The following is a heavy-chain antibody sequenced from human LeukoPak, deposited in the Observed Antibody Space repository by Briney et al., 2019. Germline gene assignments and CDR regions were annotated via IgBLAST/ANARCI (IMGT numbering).Heavy chain of an antibody. J-gene: IGHJ4*02. V-gene: IGHV3-48*04. CDR1: GFTFSSYS. D-gene: IGHD1-26*01. CDR2: ISSSSSTI. CDR3: ATLVVGATGRFDY. Sequence: GGSLRLSCAASGFTFSSYSMNWVRQAPGKGLEWVSYISSSSSTIYYADSVKGRFTISRDNAKNSLYLQMNSLRAEDTAVYYCATLVVGATGRFDYWGQGTLVTVSS.